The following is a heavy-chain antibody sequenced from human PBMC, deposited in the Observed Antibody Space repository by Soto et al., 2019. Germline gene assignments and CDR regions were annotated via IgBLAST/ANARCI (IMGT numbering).Heavy chain of an antibody. Sequence: QVQLVQSGAEVKKPGASVKVSCRTSGYTFTHYYIHWVRQAPGQGLEWLGIINPASGSTNYAQDFQGRVNLTMDTSTTTVYMELSGLRAEDTAIFYCARDIAAGDHWGQGTLVTVSS. V-gene: IGHV1-46*01. CDR1: GYTFTHYY. CDR2: INPASGST. CDR3: ARDIAAGDH. J-gene: IGHJ4*02. D-gene: IGHD6-13*01.